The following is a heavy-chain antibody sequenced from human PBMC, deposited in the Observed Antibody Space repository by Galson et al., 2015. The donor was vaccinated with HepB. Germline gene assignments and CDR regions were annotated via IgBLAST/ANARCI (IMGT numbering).Heavy chain of an antibody. Sequence: SVKVSCKVSGYTLTELSVHRVRQAPGKGLEWMGGFDPEDGETIYAQKFQGRVTMTEDTSTDTAYMELSSLRSEDTAVYYCATVFFRDFWSGYYSGRFDPWGQGTLVTVSS. CDR3: ATVFFRDFWSGYYSGRFDP. J-gene: IGHJ5*02. CDR2: FDPEDGET. D-gene: IGHD3-3*01. V-gene: IGHV1-24*01. CDR1: GYTLTELS.